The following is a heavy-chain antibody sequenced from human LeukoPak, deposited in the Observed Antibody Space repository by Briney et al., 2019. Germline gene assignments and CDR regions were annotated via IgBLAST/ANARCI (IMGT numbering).Heavy chain of an antibody. V-gene: IGHV1-8*01. D-gene: IGHD5-24*01. CDR3: ARGTIAHQRWLQFRRREAWSVPDY. Sequence: ASVKVSCKASGYTFTSYDINWVRQATGQGLEWIGWMNPNSGNTGYAQKFQGRVTMTRNTSISTAYMELSSLRSEDTAVYYCARGTIAHQRWLQFRRREAWSVPDYWGQGTLVTVSS. CDR1: GYTFTSYD. J-gene: IGHJ4*02. CDR2: MNPNSGNT.